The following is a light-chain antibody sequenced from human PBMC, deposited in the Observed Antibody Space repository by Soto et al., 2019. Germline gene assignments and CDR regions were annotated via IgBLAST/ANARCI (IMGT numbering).Light chain of an antibody. J-gene: IGKJ4*01. CDR3: QQYYSYPLT. CDR1: QGISSY. CDR2: AAS. Sequence: IQLTQSPSSLSASVGDRVTITCRASQGISSYLAWYQQKPGKAPKLLIYAASTLQSGVPSRFSGSGSGTDFTLTISCLQSEDFATYYCQQYYSYPLTFGGGTKVDIK. V-gene: IGKV1-9*01.